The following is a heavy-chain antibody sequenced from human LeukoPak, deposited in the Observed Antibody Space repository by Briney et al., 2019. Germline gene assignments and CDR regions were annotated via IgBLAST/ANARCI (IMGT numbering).Heavy chain of an antibody. J-gene: IGHJ3*02. Sequence: GASVKVSCKASGYTFTGYCMHWVRQAPGQGLEWMGWINPNSGGTNYAQKFQGRVTMTRDTSISTAYMELSSLRSDDTAVYYCARPTTVTDYDACDIWGQGTMVTVSS. CDR1: GYTFTGYC. V-gene: IGHV1-2*02. CDR3: ARPTTVTDYDACDI. D-gene: IGHD4-17*01. CDR2: INPNSGGT.